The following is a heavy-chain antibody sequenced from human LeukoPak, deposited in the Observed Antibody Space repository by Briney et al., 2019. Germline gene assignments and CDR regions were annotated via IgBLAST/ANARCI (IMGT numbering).Heavy chain of an antibody. J-gene: IGHJ6*02. D-gene: IGHD3-16*01. Sequence: GGSLRLSCAASGFTFSSYWVNWARQAPGKGLEWVASINHNGNVNYYVDSVKGRFTISRDNAKNSLYLQMSNLRAEDTAVYFCARGGGLDVWGQGATVTVSS. CDR3: ARGGGLDV. V-gene: IGHV3-7*03. CDR2: INHNGNVN. CDR1: GFTFSSYW.